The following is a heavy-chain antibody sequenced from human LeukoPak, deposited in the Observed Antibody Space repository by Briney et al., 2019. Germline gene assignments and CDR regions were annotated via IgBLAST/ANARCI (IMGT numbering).Heavy chain of an antibody. J-gene: IGHJ4*02. CDR3: ARGGPDNPPDY. CDR2: IIPIFGIA. Sequence: GASVKVSCKASGGTFSSYAISWVRQAPGQGLEWMGRIIPIFGIANYAQKFQGRVTITADKSTSTAYMELSSLRSEDTAVYYCARGGPDNPPDYWGQGTLVTVSS. CDR1: GGTFSSYA. V-gene: IGHV1-69*04. D-gene: IGHD1-14*01.